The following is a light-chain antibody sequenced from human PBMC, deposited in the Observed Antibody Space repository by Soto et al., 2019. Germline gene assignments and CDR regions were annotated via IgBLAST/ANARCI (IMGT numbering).Light chain of an antibody. CDR2: AAS. Sequence: DIQMTQSPSSLSASVGDRVTITCRASESIARHLNWYQQKPGKAPKLLIYAASSLQNVVPSRFRGGGSGTDFTLTINNLQPEDFATYYCQQTYSTLSITFGQGTRLEMK. CDR1: ESIARH. V-gene: IGKV1-39*01. CDR3: QQTYSTLSIT. J-gene: IGKJ5*01.